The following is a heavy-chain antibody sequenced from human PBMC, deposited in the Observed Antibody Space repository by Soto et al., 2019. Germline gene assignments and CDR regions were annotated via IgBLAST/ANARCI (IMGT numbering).Heavy chain of an antibody. Sequence: EVQLLESGGGVVQPGGSLRLSCVASGFTFSMYWMHWVRQVPGKGPEWVSRINDDGISTNYADSVKGRFTISRDNAKNTLYLQMNALRVEDTAVYYCTRGPRSTSTGTGAFWGQGTLVTVSS. CDR3: TRGPRSTSTGTGAF. CDR2: INDDGIST. V-gene: IGHV3-74*02. CDR1: GFTFSMYW. J-gene: IGHJ4*02. D-gene: IGHD1-1*01.